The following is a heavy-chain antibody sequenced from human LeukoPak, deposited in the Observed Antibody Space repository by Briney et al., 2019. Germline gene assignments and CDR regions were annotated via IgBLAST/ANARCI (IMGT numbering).Heavy chain of an antibody. Sequence: PGGSLRLSCAASGFTFSSYAMSWVRQAPGKGLEWVSDISASGGSTYYADSVKGRFTISRDNSKNTLYLQMNSLRAEDTAVYYCAGRLTGSYFDYWGQGTLVTVSS. CDR3: AGRLTGSYFDY. V-gene: IGHV3-23*01. D-gene: IGHD3-9*01. J-gene: IGHJ4*02. CDR1: GFTFSSYA. CDR2: ISASGGST.